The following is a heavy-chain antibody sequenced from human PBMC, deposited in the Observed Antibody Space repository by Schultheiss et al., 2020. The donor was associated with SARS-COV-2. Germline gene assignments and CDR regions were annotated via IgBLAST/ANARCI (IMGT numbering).Heavy chain of an antibody. D-gene: IGHD3-10*01. Sequence: SQTLSLTCAVYGGSFSGYYWSWIRQPPGKGLEWIGEINHSGSTNYNPSLKSRVAMSVDMSKNHFSLKLSSVTAADTAVYYCARRDYGSGSYYFDYWGQGALVTVSS. J-gene: IGHJ4*02. CDR2: INHSGST. V-gene: IGHV4-34*01. CDR3: ARRDYGSGSYYFDY. CDR1: GGSFSGYY.